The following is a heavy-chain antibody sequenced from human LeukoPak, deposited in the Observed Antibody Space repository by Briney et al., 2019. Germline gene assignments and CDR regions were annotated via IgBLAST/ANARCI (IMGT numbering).Heavy chain of an antibody. CDR1: GFTFSSYG. Sequence: GGSLRLSCAASGFTFSSYGMHWVRQAPGKGLEWVAVISYDGSNKYYADSVKGRFTISRDNSKNTLYLQMNSLRAEDTAVYYCAKGLVSSWYYYYYYMDVWGKGTTVTISS. J-gene: IGHJ6*03. CDR3: AKGLVSSWYYYYYYMDV. CDR2: ISYDGSNK. V-gene: IGHV3-30*18. D-gene: IGHD6-13*01.